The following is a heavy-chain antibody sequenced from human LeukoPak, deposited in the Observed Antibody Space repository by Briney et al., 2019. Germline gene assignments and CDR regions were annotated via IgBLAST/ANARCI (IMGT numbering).Heavy chain of an antibody. CDR1: GFTFSRHG. CDR3: ARDRAWNYFDY. Sequence: GGSLRLSCAPSGFTFSRHGMHWVRQAPGKGLEWVAIISNDGSRKYYAHSVEGRFTISRDNSKNTLYLQMDSLRAEDTAVYYCARDRAWNYFDYWGRGTLVTVSS. D-gene: IGHD3-3*01. CDR2: ISNDGSRK. V-gene: IGHV3-30*03. J-gene: IGHJ4*02.